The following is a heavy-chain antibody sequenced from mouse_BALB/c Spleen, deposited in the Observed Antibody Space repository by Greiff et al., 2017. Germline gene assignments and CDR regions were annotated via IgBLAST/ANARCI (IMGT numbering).Heavy chain of an antibody. D-gene: IGHD3-1*01. CDR2: IDPANGNT. Sequence: EVQLQQSGAELVKPGASVKLSCTASGFNIKDTYMHWVKQRPEQGLEWIGRIDPANGNTKYDPKFQGKATITADTSSNTAYLQLSSLTSEDTAVYYCARTQLGLRAMDYWGQGTSVTVSS. J-gene: IGHJ4*01. V-gene: IGHV14-3*02. CDR3: ARTQLGLRAMDY. CDR1: GFNIKDTY.